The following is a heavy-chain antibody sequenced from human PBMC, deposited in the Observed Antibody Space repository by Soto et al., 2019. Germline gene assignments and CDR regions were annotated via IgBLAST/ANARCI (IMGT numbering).Heavy chain of an antibody. D-gene: IGHD2-15*01. CDR1: GFTLSTYG. V-gene: IGHV3-33*06. J-gene: IGHJ4*02. CDR2: MYYDGSNE. Sequence: QVQLVESGGGVVQPGTSLRLSCAASGFTLSTYGMHWVRQAPGKGLEWVAVMYYDGSNEYYADSLKGRFTISRDNSKNTLYLHMKRLRAEDTAMYFCAKDHANYCTSGNCYCFGCWGQGTLVTVSS. CDR3: AKDHANYCTSGNCYCFGC.